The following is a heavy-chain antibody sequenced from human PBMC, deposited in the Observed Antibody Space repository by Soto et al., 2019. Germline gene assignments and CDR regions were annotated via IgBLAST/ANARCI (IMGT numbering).Heavy chain of an antibody. CDR2: IYYTGNS. Sequence: QVQLQESGPELVKCSQTLSLTCTVSNGSISTNGHYWTWIRQRPGKGLEWIAYIYYTGNSYYNPSLKSRLTISIDTSKNQFSLTLRSVTAADTAVYYCAREQWGFDSWGQGTLVTVSS. CDR1: NGSISTNGHY. D-gene: IGHD6-19*01. J-gene: IGHJ4*02. V-gene: IGHV4-31*03. CDR3: AREQWGFDS.